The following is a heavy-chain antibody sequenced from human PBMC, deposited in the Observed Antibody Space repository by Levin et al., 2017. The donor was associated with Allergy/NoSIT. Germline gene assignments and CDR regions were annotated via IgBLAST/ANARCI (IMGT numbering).Heavy chain of an antibody. J-gene: IGHJ3*01. CDR3: AKKQGGTSGFSFDV. CDR1: GFSFSDYA. Sequence: QPGESLKISCAASGFSFSDYAMTWVRQAPGKGLEWVSVITGGGSNTYYGDSAKGRFTVSRDNSKNTLYLELNSLRAEDTATYYCAKKQGGTSGFSFDVWGQGTMVTVSS. D-gene: IGHD1-1*01. CDR2: ITGGGSNT. V-gene: IGHV3-23*02.